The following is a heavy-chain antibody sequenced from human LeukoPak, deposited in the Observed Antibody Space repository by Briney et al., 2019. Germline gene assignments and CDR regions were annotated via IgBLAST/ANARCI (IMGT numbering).Heavy chain of an antibody. CDR1: GLTFSSYG. D-gene: IGHD3-22*01. J-gene: IGHJ4*02. CDR2: IRYDGSSK. V-gene: IGHV3-30*02. CDR3: AKDAMSRGSFPYYFDY. Sequence: QTGGSLRLSCAASGLTFSSYGMNWVRQAPGKGLEWVIFIRYDGSSKYYADSVKGRFTISRDNSKNTVYLQMSSLRADDTAVYYCAKDAMSRGSFPYYFDYWGRGTLVTVSS.